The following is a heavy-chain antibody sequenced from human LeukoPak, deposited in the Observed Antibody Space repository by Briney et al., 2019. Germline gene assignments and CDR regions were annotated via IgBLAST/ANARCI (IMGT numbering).Heavy chain of an antibody. D-gene: IGHD5-18*01. Sequence: GGSLRLSCAASGFTFSSYAMHWVRQAPGKGLEWMAVISYDGSNKYYADSVKGRFTISSDNSKNTLYLQMNSLRAEDTAVYYCARDRYSYGYYLDYWGQGTLVTVSS. CDR1: GFTFSSYA. CDR3: ARDRYSYGYYLDY. CDR2: ISYDGSNK. J-gene: IGHJ4*02. V-gene: IGHV3-30*04.